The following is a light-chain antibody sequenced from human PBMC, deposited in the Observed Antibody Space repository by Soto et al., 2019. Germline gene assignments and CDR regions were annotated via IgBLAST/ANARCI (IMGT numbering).Light chain of an antibody. J-gene: IGKJ4*01. CDR3: QQSFTTPLT. Sequence: DIQMTQSPSSLSASVGDRVTITCRASQSVGRFLNWYQQKPGKAPTVLINVASTLRSGVPSRFSGSGSGTDFNLTINSLQPEDFATYLCQQSFTTPLTFGGGTKVDIK. V-gene: IGKV1-39*01. CDR2: VAS. CDR1: QSVGRF.